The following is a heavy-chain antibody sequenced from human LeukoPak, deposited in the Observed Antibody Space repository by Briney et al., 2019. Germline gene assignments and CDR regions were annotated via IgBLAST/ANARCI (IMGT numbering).Heavy chain of an antibody. Sequence: SETLSLTCTVSGGSISSSSYYWGWIRQPPGKGLEWIGSIYYSGSTYYNPSLKSRVTISVDTSKNQFSLKLSSVTAADTAVYYCARADSEGSLFDYWGQGTLVTVSS. D-gene: IGHD2-15*01. V-gene: IGHV4-39*07. CDR1: GGSISSSSYY. J-gene: IGHJ4*02. CDR2: IYYSGST. CDR3: ARADSEGSLFDY.